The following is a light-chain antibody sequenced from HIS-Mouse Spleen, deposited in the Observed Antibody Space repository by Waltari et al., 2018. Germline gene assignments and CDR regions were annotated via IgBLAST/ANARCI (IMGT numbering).Light chain of an antibody. V-gene: IGKV4-1*01. CDR2: WAS. J-gene: IGKJ2*01. Sequence: DIGMTQSPASLAVSGGRGATINCNVSQSVLYSSNNKNYLAWYQQKPGQPPKLLIYWASTRESGVPDRFSGSGSGTDFTLTISSLQAEDVAVYYCQQYYSTPYTFGQGTKLEIK. CDR1: QSVLYSSNNKNY. CDR3: QQYYSTPYT.